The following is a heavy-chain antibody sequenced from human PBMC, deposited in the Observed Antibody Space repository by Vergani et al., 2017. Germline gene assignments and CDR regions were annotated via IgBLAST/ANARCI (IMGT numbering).Heavy chain of an antibody. J-gene: IGHJ4*02. Sequence: QVQLVQSGAEVKKPGASVKVSCKASGYTFTSYYMHWVRQAPGQGLEWMGIINPSGGSTSYAQQFQGRVTMTRETSTSTVYMELSSLRPEDTAVYYCARESIVRYYFDYWGQGTLVTVSS. CDR2: INPSGGST. D-gene: IGHD1-26*01. V-gene: IGHV1-46*03. CDR3: ARESIVRYYFDY. CDR1: GYTFTSYY.